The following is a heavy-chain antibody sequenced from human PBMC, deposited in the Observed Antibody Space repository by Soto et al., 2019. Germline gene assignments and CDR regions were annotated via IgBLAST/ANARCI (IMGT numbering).Heavy chain of an antibody. CDR1: GFSFDDYA. CDR2: ISWNSGSI. D-gene: IGHD3-16*01. V-gene: IGHV3-9*01. CDR3: AKDIPFGVTTVWFDY. J-gene: IGHJ4*02. Sequence: AGGSLRLSCAASGFSFDDYAMHWVRQAPGKGLEWVSGISWNSGSIGYADSVKGRFTISRDNAKNSLYLQMNSLRAEDTALYYCAKDIPFGVTTVWFDYGGKGTRVPVPS.